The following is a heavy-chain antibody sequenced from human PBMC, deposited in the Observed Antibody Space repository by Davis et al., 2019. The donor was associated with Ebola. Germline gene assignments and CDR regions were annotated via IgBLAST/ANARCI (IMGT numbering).Heavy chain of an antibody. D-gene: IGHD2-2*03. CDR1: GGTFSSYA. CDR3: AREPLGIVVVPAAITLREYYYYMDV. V-gene: IGHV1-69*13. J-gene: IGHJ6*03. Sequence: SVKVSCKASGGTFSSYAISWVRQAPGQGLEWMGGIIPIFGTANYAQKFQGRVTITADESTSTAYMELSSLRSEDTAVYYCAREPLGIVVVPAAITLREYYYYMDVWGKGTTVTVSS. CDR2: IIPIFGTA.